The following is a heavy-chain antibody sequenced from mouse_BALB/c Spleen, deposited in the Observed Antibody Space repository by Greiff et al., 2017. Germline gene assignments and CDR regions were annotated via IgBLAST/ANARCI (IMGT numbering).Heavy chain of an antibody. CDR2: ISYDGSN. J-gene: IGHJ2*01. V-gene: IGHV3-6*02. Sequence: DVKLQESGPGLVKPSQSLSLTCSVTGYSITSGYYWNWIRQFPGNKLEWMGYISYDGSNNYNPSLKNRISITRDTSKNQFFLKLNSVTTEDTATYYCARDYGNYVDYWGQGTTLTVSS. CDR1: GYSITSGYY. CDR3: ARDYGNYVDY. D-gene: IGHD2-1*01.